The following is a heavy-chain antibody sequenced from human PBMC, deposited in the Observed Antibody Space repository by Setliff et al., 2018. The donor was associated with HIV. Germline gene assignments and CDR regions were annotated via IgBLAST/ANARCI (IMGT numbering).Heavy chain of an antibody. Sequence: GASVKVSCKASRGTFSSYAISWVRQAPGQGLEWMGGIIPILGIANYAQKFQGRVTITADKSTSTAYMELSSLRSEDTAVYYCARGHLDYNFWDEVLGNWFDPWGQGTLVTVSS. J-gene: IGHJ5*02. CDR1: RGTFSSYA. CDR2: IIPILGIA. V-gene: IGHV1-69*10. CDR3: ARGHLDYNFWDEVLGNWFDP. D-gene: IGHD3-3*01.